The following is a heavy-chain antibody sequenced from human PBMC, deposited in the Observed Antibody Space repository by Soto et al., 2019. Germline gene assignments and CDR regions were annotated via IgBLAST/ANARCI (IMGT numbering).Heavy chain of an antibody. CDR1: GDVFRSYG. CDR3: ARVRCFNGLCHTADYGMDV. CDR2: IIPISGTT. V-gene: IGHV1-69*13. J-gene: IGHJ6*02. Sequence: GASVKVSCKASGDVFRSYGINWVLQAPGQGLEWMGGIIPISGTTNYAQKFQGRVAITADESTDTVYMELSRLRSEDTAVYFCARVRCFNGLCHTADYGMDVWGQGTTVTVSS. D-gene: IGHD2-8*01.